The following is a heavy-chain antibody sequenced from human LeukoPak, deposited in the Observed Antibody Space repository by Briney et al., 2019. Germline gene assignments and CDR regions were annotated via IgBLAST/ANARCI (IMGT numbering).Heavy chain of an antibody. D-gene: IGHD3-10*01. V-gene: IGHV4-30-4*08. J-gene: IGHJ4*02. Sequence: SQTLSLTCTVSGGSISSGDYYWSWIRQPPGKGLEWIGYIYYSGSTYYNPSLKSRVTISVDTSKNQFSLKLSSVTAADTAVYYCATTGDYYGSGSQTYWGQGTLVTVSS. CDR1: GGSISSGDYY. CDR3: ATTGDYYGSGSQTY. CDR2: IYYSGST.